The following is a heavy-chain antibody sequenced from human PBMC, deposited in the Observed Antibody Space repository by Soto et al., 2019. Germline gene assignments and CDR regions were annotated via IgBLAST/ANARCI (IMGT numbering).Heavy chain of an antibody. J-gene: IGHJ4*02. D-gene: IGHD3-22*01. CDR2: VYYTGST. V-gene: IGHV4-59*01. CDR1: GDSISTFY. Sequence: PSETLSLTCTVSGDSISTFYWGWMRQSPGKELEWIGYVYYTGSTNYNPSLKSRVTISVDRSKNQFSLKLTSANAADTAVYYCAIGRTVSNYADDSSDYFYFFDYWGQGTQVTVSS. CDR3: AIGRTVSNYADDSSDYFYFFDY.